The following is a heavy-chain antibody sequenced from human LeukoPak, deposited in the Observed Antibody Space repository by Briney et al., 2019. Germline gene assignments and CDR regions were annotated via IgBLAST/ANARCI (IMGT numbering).Heavy chain of an antibody. V-gene: IGHV4-59*01. J-gene: IGHJ3*02. CDR1: VGSISSYY. CDR2: IYYSGST. D-gene: IGHD2-21*01. CDR3: ARDLCGGDCEAFDI. Sequence: SETLSLTCTVSVGSISSYYRSWLRPPPGKGLELIGYIYYSGSTNYNPSLKSRVTISVDTSKNQFSLKLNSVTAADTAVYYCARDLCGGDCEAFDIWGQGTMVTVSS.